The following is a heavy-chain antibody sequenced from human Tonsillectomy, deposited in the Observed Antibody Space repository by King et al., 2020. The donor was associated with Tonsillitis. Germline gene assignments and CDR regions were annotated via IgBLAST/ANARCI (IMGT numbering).Heavy chain of an antibody. CDR2: INPNSGGT. CDR1: GYIFTDYY. D-gene: IGHD1-1*01. Sequence: VQLVESGAEVKKPGASVKVSCKASGYIFTDYYMHWVRQAPGQGLEWMGWINPNSGGTNYAQTFQGRVTMTWDTSISTAYMELSRLRSDHTAVYYCARERSEVPGTIYYHYAMDVWGQGTTVTVSS. CDR3: ARERSEVPGTIYYHYAMDV. J-gene: IGHJ6*02. V-gene: IGHV1-2*02.